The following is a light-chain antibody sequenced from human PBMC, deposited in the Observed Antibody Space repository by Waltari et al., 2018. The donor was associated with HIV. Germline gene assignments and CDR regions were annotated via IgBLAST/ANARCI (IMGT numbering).Light chain of an antibody. CDR1: QNVGRY. Sequence: EIVLTQSPATLSLSPGERATLSCRASQNVGRYLVWYQQKPGQSPRLLMYDASNRATGIPARFSGSGSGTDFTLTISSLEPEDFAVYYCQQRGNWPMYTFGQGTKLEIK. J-gene: IGKJ2*01. CDR3: QQRGNWPMYT. V-gene: IGKV3-11*01. CDR2: DAS.